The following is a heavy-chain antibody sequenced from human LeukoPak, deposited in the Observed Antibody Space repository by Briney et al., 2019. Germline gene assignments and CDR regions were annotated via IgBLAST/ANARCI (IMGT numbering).Heavy chain of an antibody. Sequence: GGSLRLSCAASGLTFSRYWMHWVRQAPGKGLVWVSRINSDGSSTSYADSVKGRFTISTDNAKNTLYLQMNSLRAEDTAVYYCATVGRVDVADYWGQGTLVTVSS. J-gene: IGHJ4*02. CDR3: ATVGRVDVADY. CDR1: GLTFSRYW. D-gene: IGHD3-10*01. CDR2: INSDGSST. V-gene: IGHV3-74*01.